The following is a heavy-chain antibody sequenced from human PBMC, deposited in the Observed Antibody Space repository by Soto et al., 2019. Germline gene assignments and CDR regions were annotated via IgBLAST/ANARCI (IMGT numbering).Heavy chain of an antibody. CDR3: ARSSITPRLFMYPFDY. V-gene: IGHV4-39*01. Sequence: PSETLSLTCAVYGGSITSSSHYWGWIRQPPGKGLECIGNIYYDGNTYYNPSLKSRVTISLDTSKNQFSLRLNSVTAADTAVYYCARSSITPRLFMYPFDYWGQGTLVTVSS. CDR1: GGSITSSSHY. CDR2: IYYDGNT. J-gene: IGHJ4*02. D-gene: IGHD6-6*01.